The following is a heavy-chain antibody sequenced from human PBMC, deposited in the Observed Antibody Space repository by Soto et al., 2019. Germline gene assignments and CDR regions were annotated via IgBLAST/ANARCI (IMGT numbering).Heavy chain of an antibody. CDR1: GGSISSGGYY. CDR3: ARVPHDYGDAKAMDV. Sequence: PSETLSLTCTVSGGSISSGGYYWSWIRQHPGKGLEWIGYIYYSGSTYYNPSLKSRVTISVDTSKNQFSLKLSSVTAADTAVYYCARVPHDYGDAKAMDVWGKGNTVTVSS. CDR2: IYYSGST. V-gene: IGHV4-31*03. J-gene: IGHJ6*03. D-gene: IGHD4-17*01.